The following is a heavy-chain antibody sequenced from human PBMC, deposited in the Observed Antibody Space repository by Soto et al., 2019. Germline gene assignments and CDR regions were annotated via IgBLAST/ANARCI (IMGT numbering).Heavy chain of an antibody. D-gene: IGHD2-8*01. J-gene: IGHJ6*02. CDR3: ARGLSITNTFYYYYAMDV. V-gene: IGHV4-30-4*01. CDR2: IYYSKIT. CDR1: GGSISNADFY. Sequence: PSETLSLTCTVSGGSISNADFYWSWIRQPPGKGLEWIGYIYYSKITFYSPSLKGRVFMSIDTSKNQFSLKLSSVTAADTAVYYCARGLSITNTFYYYYAMDVWGQGTTVTVSS.